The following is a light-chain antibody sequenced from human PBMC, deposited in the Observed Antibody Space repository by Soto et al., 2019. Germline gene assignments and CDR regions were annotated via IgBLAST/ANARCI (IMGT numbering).Light chain of an antibody. V-gene: IGKV3-20*01. J-gene: IGKJ2*01. CDR1: QSVSNSY. Sequence: EAVLTQSPGTLSLSLGERATLSCRASQSVSNSYLAWYQQKPGQAPRLLIYGASSRATGIPDRFSGSGSGTDFTLTISRLEPEDLAVYYCQQYGSSPRTFDQGTKLEI. CDR3: QQYGSSPRT. CDR2: GAS.